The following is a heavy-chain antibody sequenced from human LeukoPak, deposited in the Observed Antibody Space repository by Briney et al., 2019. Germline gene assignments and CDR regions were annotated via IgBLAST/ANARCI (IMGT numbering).Heavy chain of an antibody. CDR2: ISGSGGST. V-gene: IGHV3-23*01. Sequence: GGSLRLSCAASGFTFSSYAMSWVRQAPGKGLEWVSAISGSGGSTYYADSVKGRFTISRDNAKNSLYLQMNSLRAEDTAVYYCARDRVGGLRSYYYGMDVWGQGTTVTVSS. CDR1: GFTFSSYA. D-gene: IGHD1-26*01. CDR3: ARDRVGGLRSYYYGMDV. J-gene: IGHJ6*02.